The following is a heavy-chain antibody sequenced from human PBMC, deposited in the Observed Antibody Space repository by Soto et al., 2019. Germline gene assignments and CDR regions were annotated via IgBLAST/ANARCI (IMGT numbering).Heavy chain of an antibody. Sequence: PGGSLRLSCAASGFTVSNNYMSWVRQAPGKGLEWVSVIYDGGSTYYAESVKDRFTISRDNSKNTLYLQMNSLRAEDTSVYYCAKEGGLSGSYYISSSYYFDYWGQGTLVTVSS. J-gene: IGHJ4*02. CDR2: IYDGGST. CDR3: AKEGGLSGSYYISSSYYFDY. D-gene: IGHD1-26*01. V-gene: IGHV3-66*01. CDR1: GFTVSNNY.